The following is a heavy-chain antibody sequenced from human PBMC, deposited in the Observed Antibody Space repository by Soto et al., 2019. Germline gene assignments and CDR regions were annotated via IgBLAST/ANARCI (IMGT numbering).Heavy chain of an antibody. D-gene: IGHD6-13*01. V-gene: IGHV4-34*01. CDR2: INHSGST. CDR1: GGSFSGYY. CDR3: ARALRIAAADGH. Sequence: ASETLSLTCAVYGGSFSGYYWSWIRQPPGKGLEWIGEINHSGSTNYNPSLKSRVTISVDTSKKQFSLKLSSVTAADTAGYYCARALRIAAADGHWGQGTLVTVSS. J-gene: IGHJ4*02.